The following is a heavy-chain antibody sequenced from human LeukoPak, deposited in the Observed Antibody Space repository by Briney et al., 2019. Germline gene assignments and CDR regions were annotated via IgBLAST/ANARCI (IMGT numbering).Heavy chain of an antibody. D-gene: IGHD3-10*01. CDR1: GFTFSSYW. CDR3: AKVARVGWFGELDY. J-gene: IGHJ4*02. Sequence: SGGSLRLSCAASGFTFSSYWMTWVRQAPGKGLEWVSAVSVSGDSTYYADSVKGRFTISRDNSKNTLYLQMNSLRAEDTAVYYCAKVARVGWFGELDYWGQGTLVTVSS. V-gene: IGHV3-23*01. CDR2: VSVSGDST.